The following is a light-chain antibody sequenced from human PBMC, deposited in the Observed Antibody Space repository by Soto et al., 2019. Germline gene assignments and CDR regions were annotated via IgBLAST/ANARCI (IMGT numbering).Light chain of an antibody. Sequence: IQMTQSPSSLSASVGDRVTITCRASQDIRNAVGWYQQKPGRAPKLLIFATSNLQSGVPSRFIGSGSGTDFTLTISSLQAEDFATYYCLQDYTYPYTFGQGPKVXIK. CDR1: QDIRNA. V-gene: IGKV1-6*01. CDR3: LQDYTYPYT. J-gene: IGKJ2*01. CDR2: ATS.